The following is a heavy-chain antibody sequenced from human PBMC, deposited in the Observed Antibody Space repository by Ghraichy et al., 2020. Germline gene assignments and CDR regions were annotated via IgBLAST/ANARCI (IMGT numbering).Heavy chain of an antibody. V-gene: IGHV4-31*03. Sequence: LSLTCTVSGGSISSGGYYWSWIRQHPGKGLEWIGYIYYSGSTYYNPSLKSRVTISVDTSKNQFSLKLSSVTAADTAVYYCARVRRALTNEDYYDSSGYQGYYFDYWGQGTLVTVSS. CDR3: ARVRRALTNEDYYDSSGYQGYYFDY. J-gene: IGHJ4*02. D-gene: IGHD3-22*01. CDR1: GGSISSGGYY. CDR2: IYYSGST.